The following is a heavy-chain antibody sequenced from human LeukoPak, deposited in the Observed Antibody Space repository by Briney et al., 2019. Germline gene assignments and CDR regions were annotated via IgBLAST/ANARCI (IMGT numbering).Heavy chain of an antibody. J-gene: IGHJ2*01. Sequence: GESLKISCKGSGYSFTSYWIAWVRQMPGKGLEWMGIIHPGNSDTRHSPSFQGQVTISADKSSSTAYLQWSSLKASDTAMYYYARTPDSYDSRGFQYWYFDLWGRGTQVTVSS. CDR1: GYSFTSYW. V-gene: IGHV5-51*01. CDR3: ARTPDSYDSRGFQYWYFDL. D-gene: IGHD3-22*01. CDR2: IHPGNSDT.